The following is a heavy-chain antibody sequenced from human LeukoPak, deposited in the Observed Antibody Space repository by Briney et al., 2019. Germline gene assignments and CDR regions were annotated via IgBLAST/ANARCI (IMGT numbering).Heavy chain of an antibody. J-gene: IGHJ5*02. V-gene: IGHV3-21*01. Sequence: WGSLRLSCAASGFTFSSYSMNWVRQAPGKGLEWVSSISSSSSYIYYTDSVQGRFTISRDNAKKSLHLKMNSLRAEDTAVYYCARDHYDFWSAHENWFDPWGQGTLVTVSS. D-gene: IGHD3-3*01. CDR3: ARDHYDFWSAHENWFDP. CDR2: ISSSSSYI. CDR1: GFTFSSYS.